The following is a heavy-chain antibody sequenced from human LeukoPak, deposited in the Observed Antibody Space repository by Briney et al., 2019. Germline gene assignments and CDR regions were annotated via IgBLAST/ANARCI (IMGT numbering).Heavy chain of an antibody. CDR1: GFTFSSYG. J-gene: IGHJ6*03. CDR3: ARAGRKSRGVDLVRKKETGYYYYMDV. D-gene: IGHD3-10*02. CDR2: ISGSGGST. V-gene: IGHV3-23*01. Sequence: PGGTLRLSCAASGFTFSSYGMSWVRQAPGKGLEWVSAISGSGGSTYYADSLKGRFTISRDNSKNTLYLQMNSLRAEDMAVYYCARAGRKSRGVDLVRKKETGYYYYMDVWGKGTTVTVSS.